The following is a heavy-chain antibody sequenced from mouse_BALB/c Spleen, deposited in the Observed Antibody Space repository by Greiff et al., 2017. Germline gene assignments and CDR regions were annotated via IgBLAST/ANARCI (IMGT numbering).Heavy chain of an antibody. J-gene: IGHJ2*01. Sequence: VQLKESGPGLVKPSQSLSLTCTVTGYSITSDYAWNWIRQFPGNKLEWMGYISYSGSTSYNPSLKSRISITRDTSKNQFFLQLNSVTTEDTATYYCASSYYYGSSYPYYFDYWGQGTTLTVSS. D-gene: IGHD1-1*01. V-gene: IGHV3-2*02. CDR1: GYSITSDYA. CDR2: ISYSGST. CDR3: ASSYYYGSSYPYYFDY.